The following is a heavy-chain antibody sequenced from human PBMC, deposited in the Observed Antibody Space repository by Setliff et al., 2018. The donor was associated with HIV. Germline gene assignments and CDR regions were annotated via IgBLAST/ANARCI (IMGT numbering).Heavy chain of an antibody. CDR2: INTSGGSA. J-gene: IGHJ4*01. CDR3: ARNQGDSSGWYAGDY. D-gene: IGHD6-19*01. CDR1: GYTFTRNQ. V-gene: IGHV1-46*01. Sequence: ASVKVSCKASGYTFTRNQTHWVRQAPGQGLEWMGVINTSGGSAGYAEKFRGRVTMTRDTSTSTVYMDLRNLRSEDTAVYYCARNQGDSSGWYAGDYWGHGTLVTVSS.